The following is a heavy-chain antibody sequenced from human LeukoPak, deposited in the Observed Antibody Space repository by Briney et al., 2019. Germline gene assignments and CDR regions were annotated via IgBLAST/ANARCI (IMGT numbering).Heavy chain of an antibody. CDR3: ARDRQQWNCFDS. V-gene: IGHV3-64*01. J-gene: IGHJ4*02. CDR2: ITGNGAST. CDR1: GFTFSSYA. Sequence: PGGSLRLSCAASGFTFSSYAMHWVRQAPGKGLEYVSAITGNGASTYYATSLKGRFTVSRDNSRNTLYLQMDSLKPEDMGVYYCARDRQQWNCFDSWGQGTLVTVSS. D-gene: IGHD6-13*01.